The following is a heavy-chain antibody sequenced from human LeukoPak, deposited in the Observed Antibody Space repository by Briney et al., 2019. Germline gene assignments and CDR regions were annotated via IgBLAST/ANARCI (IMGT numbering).Heavy chain of an antibody. V-gene: IGHV1-18*01. CDR1: GGTLSRYA. Sequence: ASVKVSCKTSGGTLSRYAISWVRQAPGQGLEWMGWISGYNGNTNNTQKLQGRVTMTTDTSTSTAYMELRSLRSDDTAVYYCARDLKRGYSSGRYSWGTGSSNDYWGQGTLVTVSS. D-gene: IGHD6-19*01. CDR2: ISGYNGNT. J-gene: IGHJ4*02. CDR3: ARDLKRGYSSGRYSWGTGSSNDY.